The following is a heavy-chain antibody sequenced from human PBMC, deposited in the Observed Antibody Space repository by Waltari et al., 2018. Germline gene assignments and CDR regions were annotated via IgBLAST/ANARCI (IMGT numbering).Heavy chain of an antibody. CDR1: GGSFSGYY. V-gene: IGHV4-34*01. CDR2: ITHSGTT. CDR3: ARAGLGMRDAFDI. J-gene: IGHJ3*02. D-gene: IGHD7-27*01. Sequence: QVQLQQWGAGLLKPSETLSLTCAVYGGSFSGYYWSWVRQPPGKGLEWIGEITHSGTTNYNPSLKSRVTISVDTSKNQFSLKLSSVTAADTAVYYCARAGLGMRDAFDIWGQGTMVTVSS.